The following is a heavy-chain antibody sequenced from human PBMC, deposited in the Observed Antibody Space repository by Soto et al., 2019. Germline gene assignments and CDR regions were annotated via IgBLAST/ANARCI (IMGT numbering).Heavy chain of an antibody. Sequence: EVQLVQSGPEMKKPGESLKISCKGSGDTFASYWIAWVRQTPGRGLEWMGIIYPGDSDTRYGPSFQGQATMSADKSTATAYLQWSSLKASDTAIYYCARLHLPTGWFDPWGQGTLVTVSS. CDR3: ARLHLPTGWFDP. CDR2: IYPGDSDT. CDR1: GDTFASYW. J-gene: IGHJ5*02. V-gene: IGHV5-51*01.